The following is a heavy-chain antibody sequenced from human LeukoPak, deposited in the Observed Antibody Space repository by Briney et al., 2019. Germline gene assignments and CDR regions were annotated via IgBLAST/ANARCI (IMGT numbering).Heavy chain of an antibody. CDR1: GGSISSYY. J-gene: IGHJ5*02. Sequence: PSETLSLTCTVSGGSISSYYWSWIRQPPGKGLEWIGYIYYSGSTNYNPSLNSRVTISVDKSKNQFSLKLSSVTAADKAVYYCARDSGPWGVFDPWGQGTLVTVSS. V-gene: IGHV4-59*01. CDR2: IYYSGST. D-gene: IGHD3-10*01. CDR3: ARDSGPWGVFDP.